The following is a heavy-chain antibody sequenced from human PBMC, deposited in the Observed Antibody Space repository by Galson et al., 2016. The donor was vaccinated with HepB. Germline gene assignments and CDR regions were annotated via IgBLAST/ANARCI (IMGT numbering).Heavy chain of an antibody. V-gene: IGHV3-33*06. CDR1: KFTFSHYV. CDR2: IWFDGTNE. Sequence: SLRLSCAASKFTFSHYVMHWVRQAPGKGLEWVSLIWFDGTNEYYADSVKGRFTISRDNSKNILYLQMDSLRAEDTAVYYCAKLLIDSGSFGNTWGLPDSFDFWGPGTMVTVSS. J-gene: IGHJ3*01. CDR3: AKLLIDSGSFGNTWGLPDSFDF. D-gene: IGHD3-16*01.